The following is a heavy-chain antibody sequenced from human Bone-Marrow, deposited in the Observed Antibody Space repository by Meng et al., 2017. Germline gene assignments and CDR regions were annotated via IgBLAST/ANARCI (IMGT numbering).Heavy chain of an antibody. Sequence: GESLKISCAASGFTFSSYSMNWVRQAPGKGLEWVSVIYSGGSTYYADSVKGRFTISRDNSKNTLYLQMNSLRAEDTAVYYCARMMTTVTTYGEYYYYGMVVWGQGTTVTVSS. D-gene: IGHD4-17*01. J-gene: IGHJ6*02. V-gene: IGHV3-53*01. CDR2: IYSGGST. CDR1: GFTFSSYS. CDR3: ARMMTTVTTYGEYYYYGMVV.